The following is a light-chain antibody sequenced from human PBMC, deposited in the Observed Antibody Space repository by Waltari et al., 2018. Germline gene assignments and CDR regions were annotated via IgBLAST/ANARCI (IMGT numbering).Light chain of an antibody. Sequence: QLVLTQSPSASASLRASVKLTCTLSSGHSSNIIACHQQQPEKGPRYLMKVNSDGSHSKGDEIPDRFSGSSSGAERYLTISSLQSEDEADYYCQTGGHGTWVFGGGTKLTVL. CDR2: VNSDGSH. V-gene: IGLV4-69*01. CDR1: SGHSSNI. CDR3: QTGGHGTWV. J-gene: IGLJ3*02.